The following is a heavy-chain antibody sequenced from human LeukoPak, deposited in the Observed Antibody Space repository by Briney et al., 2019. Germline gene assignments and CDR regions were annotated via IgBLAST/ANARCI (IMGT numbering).Heavy chain of an antibody. Sequence: SETLSLTCAVYGGSFSGYYWSWIRQPPGKGLEWIGEINHSGSTNYNPSLKSRVTISVDTSKNQFSLKLSSVTAADTAVYYCARRRYDSSGYLYYFDYWGQGTLVTVSS. V-gene: IGHV4-34*01. J-gene: IGHJ4*02. CDR3: ARRRYDSSGYLYYFDY. D-gene: IGHD3-22*01. CDR2: INHSGST. CDR1: GGSFSGYY.